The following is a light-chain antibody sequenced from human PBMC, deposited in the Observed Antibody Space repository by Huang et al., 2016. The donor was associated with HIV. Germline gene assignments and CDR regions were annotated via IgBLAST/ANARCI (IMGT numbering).Light chain of an antibody. J-gene: IGKJ1*01. CDR3: QQYHSLPWT. CDR1: QGIGNS. V-gene: IGKV1-NL1*01. Sequence: DIQMTQSPSSLSASVGDRVTITCRASQGIGNSLAWYQQKPEKAPRLLLYATSTLESGFPSRFSCSGSGTHYTLTINTLQPEDIASYYCQQYHSLPWTFGQGTKVEIK. CDR2: ATS.